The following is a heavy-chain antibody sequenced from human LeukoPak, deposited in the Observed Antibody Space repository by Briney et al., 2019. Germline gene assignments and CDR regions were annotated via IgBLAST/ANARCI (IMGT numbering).Heavy chain of an antibody. CDR3: ARHPDAGVVVVAATDAFDI. Sequence: SETLSLTCTVSGGSISSYYWSWIRQPPGKGLEWIGYIYYSGSTNYNPSLKSRVTISVDTSKNQFSLKLSSVTAADTAVYYCARHPDAGVVVVAATDAFDIWGQGTMVTVSS. D-gene: IGHD2-15*01. CDR2: IYYSGST. J-gene: IGHJ3*02. V-gene: IGHV4-59*08. CDR1: GGSISSYY.